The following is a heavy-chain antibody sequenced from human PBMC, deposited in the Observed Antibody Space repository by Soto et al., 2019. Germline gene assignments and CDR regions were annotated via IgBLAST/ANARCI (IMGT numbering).Heavy chain of an antibody. D-gene: IGHD6-13*01. J-gene: IGHJ4*02. Sequence: QVQLVQSGAEVKKPGASVKVSCKASGYTFTSYGISWVRQAPGQGLEWMGWNSAYNGNTNYAQKLQGRVTMTTDTSTSTAYMELRSLRSDDTAVYYCARDQVSERQQLPHFGDFDYWGQGTLVTVSS. CDR2: NSAYNGNT. CDR1: GYTFTSYG. CDR3: ARDQVSERQQLPHFGDFDY. V-gene: IGHV1-18*01.